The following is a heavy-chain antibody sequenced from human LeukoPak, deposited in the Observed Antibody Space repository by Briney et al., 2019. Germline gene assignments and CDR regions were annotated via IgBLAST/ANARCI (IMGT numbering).Heavy chain of an antibody. Sequence: ASVKVSCKASGYTFTGYYMHWVRQAPGQGLEWVGWINPNSGGTNYAQKFQGRVTMTRDTSISTAYMELSRLRSDDTAVYYCARDDVDTAMVNWFDPWGQGTLVTVSS. CDR2: INPNSGGT. D-gene: IGHD5-18*01. CDR1: GYTFTGYY. V-gene: IGHV1-2*02. J-gene: IGHJ5*02. CDR3: ARDDVDTAMVNWFDP.